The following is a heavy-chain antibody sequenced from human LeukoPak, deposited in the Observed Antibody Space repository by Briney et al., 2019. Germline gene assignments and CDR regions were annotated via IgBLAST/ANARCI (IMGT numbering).Heavy chain of an antibody. Sequence: PGGSLRLSCAASGFTFSSYAMHWVRQAPGKGLEWVAFIQYDGNNKYYADSVKGRFTISRDNSKNTLYLQMNSLRAEDTAVYYCAKARTTVTTIHGFDIWGQGTMVTVSS. J-gene: IGHJ3*02. V-gene: IGHV3-30*02. CDR2: IQYDGNNK. CDR3: AKARTTVTTIHGFDI. CDR1: GFTFSSYA. D-gene: IGHD4-11*01.